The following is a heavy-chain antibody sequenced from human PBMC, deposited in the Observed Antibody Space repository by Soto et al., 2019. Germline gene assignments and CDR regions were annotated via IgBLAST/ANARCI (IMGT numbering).Heavy chain of an antibody. J-gene: IGHJ6*02. V-gene: IGHV3-33*01. CDR2: IWYDGSNK. D-gene: IGHD6-6*01. CDR1: GFTFSSYG. CDR3: ARDGSSSFSYYYYGMDV. Sequence: GGSLRLSCAASGFTFSSYGMPWVRQAPGKGLEWVAVIWYDGSNKYYADSVKGRFTISRDNSKNTLYLQMNSLRAEDTAVYYCARDGSSSFSYYYYGMDVWGQGT.